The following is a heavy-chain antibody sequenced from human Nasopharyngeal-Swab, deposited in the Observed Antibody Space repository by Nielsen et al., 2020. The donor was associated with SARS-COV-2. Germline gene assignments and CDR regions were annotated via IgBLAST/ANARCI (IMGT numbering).Heavy chain of an antibody. Sequence: GESLKISCKGSGYSFTSYYIIWVRQMPGKGLEWMGRIDPSDSYTNYSPSFQGHVTISADKSISTAYLQLSSLKASDTAIYYCARRGFEYNSSPEWDYWGQGTLVTVSS. D-gene: IGHD6-6*01. J-gene: IGHJ4*02. V-gene: IGHV5-10-1*01. CDR1: GYSFTSYY. CDR2: IDPSDSYT. CDR3: ARRGFEYNSSPEWDY.